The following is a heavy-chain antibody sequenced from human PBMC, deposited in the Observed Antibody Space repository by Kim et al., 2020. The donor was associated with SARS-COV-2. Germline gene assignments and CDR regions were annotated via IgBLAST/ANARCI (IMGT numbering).Heavy chain of an antibody. J-gene: IGHJ5*02. V-gene: IGHV4-39*01. CDR3: ARGGVYTSGVFDP. CDR2: VYSSGTT. CDR1: GGSIITTSYY. D-gene: IGHD6-19*01. Sequence: SETLSLTCTVSGGSIITTSYYWGWIRQPPGKGLEWIGSVYSSGTTYYTPSLKGRVTIDKDTSRNQFSLKLNSVTAADTAIYFCARGGVYTSGVFDPWGQG.